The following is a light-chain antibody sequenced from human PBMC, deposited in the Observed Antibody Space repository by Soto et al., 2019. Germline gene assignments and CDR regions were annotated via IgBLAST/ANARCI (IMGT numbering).Light chain of an antibody. Sequence: EIVMTQSPGTLSLSPGERATLSCRASQSVSNSYVAWYQQKSGQAPRLLIYDTASRVTGIPDRFSGSGSGTDFTLTISRLEPEDFAVFYCQQYGTSEIIFGQGTRLEI. CDR3: QQYGTSEII. CDR1: QSVSNSY. V-gene: IGKV3-20*01. CDR2: DTA. J-gene: IGKJ5*01.